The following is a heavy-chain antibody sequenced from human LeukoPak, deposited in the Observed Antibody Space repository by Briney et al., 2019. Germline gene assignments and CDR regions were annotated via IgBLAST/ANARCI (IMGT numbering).Heavy chain of an antibody. CDR1: GFTFSSYA. CDR3: AREVATIGEYYFDY. CDR2: ISYDGSNK. Sequence: GGSLRLSCAASGFTFSSYAMHWVRQAPGKGLEWVAVISYDGSNKYYADSVKGRFTISRDNSKNTLYLQMNSLRAEDTAVYYCAREVATIGEYYFDYWGQGTLVTVSS. J-gene: IGHJ4*02. V-gene: IGHV3-30*04. D-gene: IGHD5-12*01.